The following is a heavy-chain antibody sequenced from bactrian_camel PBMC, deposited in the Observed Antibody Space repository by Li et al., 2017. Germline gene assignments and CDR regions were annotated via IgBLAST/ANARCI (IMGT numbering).Heavy chain of an antibody. J-gene: IGHJ4*01. CDR3: AADSPDCTVVGSEWHWAEYGY. V-gene: IGHV3S28*01. CDR2: ISVGGGTT. CDR1: GFTFSSYY. Sequence: QLVESGGGLVQPGGSLRLSCAASGFTFSSYYMSWVRQAPGKGLEWVSTISVGGGTTYYADSVKGRFTISRDNAKNTLYLQLNSLKPEDTAIYYCAADSPDCTVVGSEWHWAEYGYWGQGTQVTVS. D-gene: IGHD6*01.